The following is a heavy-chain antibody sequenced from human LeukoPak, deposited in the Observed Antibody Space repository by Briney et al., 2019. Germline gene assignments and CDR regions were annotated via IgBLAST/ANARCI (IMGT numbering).Heavy chain of an antibody. J-gene: IGHJ3*02. CDR1: GFTFSSYA. D-gene: IGHD6-19*01. Sequence: GGSLRLSCAASGFTFSSYAMSWVRQAPGKGLEWVSAISGSGGSTYYADSVKGRFTISRDNSKNTLFLEMNSLRAEDTAVYYCAKALTSGWYLDAFNIWGQGTMVTVSS. V-gene: IGHV3-23*01. CDR2: ISGSGGST. CDR3: AKALTSGWYLDAFNI.